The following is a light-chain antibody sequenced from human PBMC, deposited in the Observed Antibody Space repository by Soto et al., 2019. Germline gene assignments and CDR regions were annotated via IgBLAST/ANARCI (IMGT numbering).Light chain of an antibody. J-gene: IGLJ1*01. V-gene: IGLV2-8*01. Sequence: QSDLTQPPSASGSPGQSVTISCTGTSSDVGGYNYVSWYQHHPGKAPTLMIYEVSKRPSGVPDRFSGSKSGNTASLTVSGLQAEDEADYYCSSIASSDKYVFGTGTKVPVL. CDR2: EVS. CDR3: SSIASSDKYV. CDR1: SSDVGGYNY.